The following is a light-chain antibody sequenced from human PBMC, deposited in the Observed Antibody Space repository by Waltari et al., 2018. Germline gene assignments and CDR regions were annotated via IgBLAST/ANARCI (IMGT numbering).Light chain of an antibody. J-gene: IGKJ2*01. CDR1: QSVSSN. Sequence: ETVMTKSPATVSVSPGERADLSCRASQSVSSNVAWYQQKPGQAPRLLIYDASTRATGIPVRFSGSGSGTDFTLTISSLQSEDFAIYYCQQYNNWPPYTFGQGTKLEI. V-gene: IGKV3-15*01. CDR2: DAS. CDR3: QQYNNWPPYT.